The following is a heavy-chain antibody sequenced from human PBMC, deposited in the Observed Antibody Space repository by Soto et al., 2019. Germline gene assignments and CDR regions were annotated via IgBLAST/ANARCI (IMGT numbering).Heavy chain of an antibody. CDR1: GYSFTSYW. V-gene: IGHV5-51*01. CDR2: IYPGDSDT. D-gene: IGHD6-6*01. Sequence: PGESLKISCKGSGYSFTSYWIGWVRQMPGKGLEWMGIIYPGDSDTRYSPSFQGQVTTSADKSISTAYLQWSSLKASDTAMYYCASLSSIAARYYYGMDVWGQGTTVTVSS. J-gene: IGHJ6*02. CDR3: ASLSSIAARYYYGMDV.